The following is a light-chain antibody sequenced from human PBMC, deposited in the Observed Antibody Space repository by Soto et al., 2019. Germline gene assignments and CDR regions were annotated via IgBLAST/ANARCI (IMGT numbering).Light chain of an antibody. J-gene: IGKJ1*01. Sequence: EVVLTQSPATLSLSPGERSTLSCRASQSVNRYLAWYQQKPGQAPRLLIYDTSNRATGIPARFSGSGSGTEFTLTISSLQSEDFAVYYCQQFNNWPRTFGQGTKVDIK. CDR3: QQFNNWPRT. CDR1: QSVNRY. CDR2: DTS. V-gene: IGKV3-11*01.